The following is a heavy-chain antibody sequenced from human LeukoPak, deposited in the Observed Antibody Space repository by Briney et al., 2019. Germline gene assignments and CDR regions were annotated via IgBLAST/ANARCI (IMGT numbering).Heavy chain of an antibody. V-gene: IGHV1-46*01. J-gene: IGHJ4*02. CDR2: INPSGGST. CDR1: GYTFTSYY. CDR3: ARQDVIIDY. Sequence: APVKVSCKASGYTFTSYYMHWVRQAPGQGLEWMGIINPSGGSTNYAQKFQGRVNMTRDTSTSTIYVELSSLRSEDTAIYYCARQDVIIDYWGQGALVTVSS. D-gene: IGHD3-10*01.